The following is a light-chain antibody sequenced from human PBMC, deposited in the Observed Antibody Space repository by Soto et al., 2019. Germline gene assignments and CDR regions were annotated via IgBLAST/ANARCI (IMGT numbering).Light chain of an antibody. V-gene: IGKV3-15*01. Sequence: EIVMTQSPVTLSVSPGDRATLSCRASQSVNSNLAGYQQKPGQTPKLLIYVASTRATGIPARFSVSGSGTQFTLTISSLQSEDFAVYYCQKYNVCPLTFGGGTKVECK. CDR2: VAS. CDR3: QKYNVCPLT. CDR1: QSVNSN. J-gene: IGKJ4*01.